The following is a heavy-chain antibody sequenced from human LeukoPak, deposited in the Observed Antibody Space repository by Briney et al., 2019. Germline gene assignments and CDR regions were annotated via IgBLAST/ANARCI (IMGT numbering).Heavy chain of an antibody. J-gene: IGHJ4*02. CDR1: GFTFSSYA. Sequence: GGSLRLSCAASGFTFSSYAMSWVRQAPGKGLEWVSTISDRGSSTYYADSVRGRFTISRDNSKNTLSLQMNSLRAEDTAIYYCANTHSGWGHFDYWGQGTLVTVSS. D-gene: IGHD6-19*01. CDR3: ANTHSGWGHFDY. CDR2: ISDRGSST. V-gene: IGHV3-23*01.